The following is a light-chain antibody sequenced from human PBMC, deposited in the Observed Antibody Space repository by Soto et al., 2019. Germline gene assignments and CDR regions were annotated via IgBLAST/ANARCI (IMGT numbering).Light chain of an antibody. Sequence: IQMTQSPSTLSASVGDRVTITCRASQSISTWLAWYQQKSGKAPKLLIYDASTLQSGVPSRFSGSGSETEFTLTISSLQPDDFATYYCQRYNSYVQTFGQGTKVDIK. V-gene: IGKV1-5*01. J-gene: IGKJ1*01. CDR1: QSISTW. CDR3: QRYNSYVQT. CDR2: DAS.